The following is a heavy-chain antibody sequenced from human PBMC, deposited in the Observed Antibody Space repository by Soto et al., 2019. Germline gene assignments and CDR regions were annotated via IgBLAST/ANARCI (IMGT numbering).Heavy chain of an antibody. CDR3: ARELILVTSAFQV. J-gene: IGHJ3*01. D-gene: IGHD2-15*01. CDR2: ISYDGGNK. CDR1: GFRFSDDA. V-gene: IGHV3-30-3*01. Sequence: QVQLLQSGGGVVQPGRSLRLSCVASGFRFSDDAMHWVRQAPGKGLEWVALISYDGGNKYYADSVKGRFTISRDNSKNTVYLELSSLRAEDTAVYFCARELILVTSAFQVWGQGTLVTVSS.